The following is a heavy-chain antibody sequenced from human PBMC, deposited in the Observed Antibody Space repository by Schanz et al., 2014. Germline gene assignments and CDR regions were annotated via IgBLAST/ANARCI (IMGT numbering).Heavy chain of an antibody. Sequence: EVQLVESGGGLIQPGGSLRLSCAASGFTVSSNYMSWVRQAPGKGLEWVAVIYSGGSTFYTDSVKGRFTISRDNSNNTLYLQMNSLIAEDTAVYYCAKCIGWYGRCAFDIWGQGTMVTVSS. V-gene: IGHV3-53*01. D-gene: IGHD6-19*01. J-gene: IGHJ3*02. CDR1: GFTVSSNY. CDR3: AKCIGWYGRCAFDI. CDR2: IYSGGST.